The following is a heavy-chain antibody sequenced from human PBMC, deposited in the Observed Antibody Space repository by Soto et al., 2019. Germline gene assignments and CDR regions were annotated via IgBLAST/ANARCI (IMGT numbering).Heavy chain of an antibody. CDR1: GGSISSGGYY. CDR3: ARDSSSSPYNYDGMDV. D-gene: IGHD6-6*01. V-gene: IGHV4-31*03. J-gene: IGHJ6*02. Sequence: QVQLQESGPGLVKPSQTLSLTCTVSGGSISSGGYYWSWIRHHPGKGLEWIGYISYSGSTYYNPSLKSRVTIAVDTSKNQFSLKLSSVTAADTAVDYCARDSSSSPYNYDGMDVWGQGTTVTVSS. CDR2: ISYSGST.